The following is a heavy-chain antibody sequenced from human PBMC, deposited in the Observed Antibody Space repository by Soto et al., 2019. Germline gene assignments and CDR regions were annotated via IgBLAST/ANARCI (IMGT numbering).Heavy chain of an antibody. V-gene: IGHV4-39*01. J-gene: IGHJ4*02. Sequence: SETLSLTCTVSGGSISSSSYYWGWIRQPPGKGLERIGSIYYGGSTYYNPSLKSRVTISVDTSKNQFSLKLSSVTAADTAVYYCARSRGLIAAAAAYFDYWGQGTLVTVSS. CDR1: GGSISSSSYY. D-gene: IGHD6-13*01. CDR2: IYYGGST. CDR3: ARSRGLIAAAAAYFDY.